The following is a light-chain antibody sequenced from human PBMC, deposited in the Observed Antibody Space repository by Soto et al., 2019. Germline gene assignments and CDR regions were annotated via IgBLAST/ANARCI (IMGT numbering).Light chain of an antibody. CDR2: QVS. V-gene: IGKV2-30*02. J-gene: IGKJ2*01. CDR3: LQAKHWPTT. CDR1: RSLVHSDGNIY. Sequence: DVVLTQTPLSLSVTLGQPASISCGASRSLVHSDGNIYLIWFQQRPGQSPRRLIYQVSNRDSGVPDRFSGSGSVTDFTLKISSVEAEDVGLYYCLQAKHWPTTLAQGAKVDIK.